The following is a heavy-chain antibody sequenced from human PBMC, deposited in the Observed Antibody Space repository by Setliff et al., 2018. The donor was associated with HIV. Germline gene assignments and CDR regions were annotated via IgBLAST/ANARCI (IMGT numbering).Heavy chain of an antibody. CDR2: INHSGRT. Sequence: PSETLSLTCAVYGGSFNGYSWTWIRQSPGKGLEWIGEINHSGRTKYSPSLRSRVSISVDTSKNQFSLRLSSVTAADTAVYYCARVSCSSWYSIPQYYYYSMDVWGNGTTVTVS. CDR1: GGSFNGYS. J-gene: IGHJ6*03. V-gene: IGHV4-34*01. D-gene: IGHD6-13*01. CDR3: ARVSCSSWYSIPQYYYYSMDV.